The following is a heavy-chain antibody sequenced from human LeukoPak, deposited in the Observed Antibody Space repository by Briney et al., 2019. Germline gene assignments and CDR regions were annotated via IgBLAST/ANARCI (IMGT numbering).Heavy chain of an antibody. CDR2: IKQDGSEK. J-gene: IGHJ4*02. CDR3: ARGRPHGNDY. D-gene: IGHD4-23*01. Sequence: PGGSLRLSCAASGFTFSSYWMSWVRRAPGKGLEWVANIKQDGSEKYYADSVKGRFSISRDNTKNTLYLQMNSLRVEDTAVYYCARGRPHGNDYWGQGTLVTVSS. V-gene: IGHV3-7*01. CDR1: GFTFSSYW.